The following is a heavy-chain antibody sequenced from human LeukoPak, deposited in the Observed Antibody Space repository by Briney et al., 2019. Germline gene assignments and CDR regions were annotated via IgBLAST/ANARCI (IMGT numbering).Heavy chain of an antibody. D-gene: IGHD3-9*01. CDR3: ARAEVRYFDWLPSDYYYYGMDV. Sequence: GASVKVSCKASGYTFTSYAMHWVRQAPGQRLEWMGWINAGNGNTKYSQKFQGRVTITRDTSASTAYMELSSLRSEDTAVYYCARAEVRYFDWLPSDYYYYGMDVWGQGTTVTVSS. V-gene: IGHV1-3*01. CDR1: GYTFTSYA. CDR2: INAGNGNT. J-gene: IGHJ6*02.